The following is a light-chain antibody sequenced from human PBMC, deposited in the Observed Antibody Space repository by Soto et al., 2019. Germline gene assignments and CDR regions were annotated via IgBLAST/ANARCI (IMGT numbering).Light chain of an antibody. CDR1: QSVSSAN. CDR3: QQYHIWPSWT. Sequence: EIVLTQSPGTLSLSPWERATLSCRASQSVSSANFAWYQQKPGQAPRLLIYGASNRATGIPDRFSGSGSGTDFTLTISSLQSEDFAVYFCQQYHIWPSWTFGQGTKVDIK. V-gene: IGKV3-20*01. J-gene: IGKJ1*01. CDR2: GAS.